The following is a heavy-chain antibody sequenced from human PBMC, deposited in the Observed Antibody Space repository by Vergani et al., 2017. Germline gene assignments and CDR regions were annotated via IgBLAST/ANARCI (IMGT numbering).Heavy chain of an antibody. D-gene: IGHD5-12*01. V-gene: IGHV4-31*03. Sequence: QVQLQESGPGLVKPSQPLSLPCTVSGGSISSGGYYWSWIRQHPGKGLEWIGYIYYSGSTYYNPSLKSRVTISVDTSKNQFSLKLSSVTAADTAVYYCAATISYYYYDMDVWGKGTTVTVSS. J-gene: IGHJ6*03. CDR3: AATISYYYYDMDV. CDR2: IYYSGST. CDR1: GGSISSGGYY.